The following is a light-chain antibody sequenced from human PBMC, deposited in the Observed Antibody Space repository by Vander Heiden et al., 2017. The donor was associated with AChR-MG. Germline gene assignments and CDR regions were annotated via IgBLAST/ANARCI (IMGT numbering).Light chain of an antibody. V-gene: IGKV2-28*01. J-gene: IGKJ2*01. CDR1: QSLLHSNGYNY. CDR3: MQAIQTPPLT. Sequence: DIVMTQSPLSLPVTPGEPASISCRSSQSLLHSNGYNYLDWYLQKPGQSPQLLIYLGSNRASGVPDRFSGSGSGTDFTLKISRVEAEDVGVYYCMQAIQTPPLTVGQGTKLVLK. CDR2: LGS.